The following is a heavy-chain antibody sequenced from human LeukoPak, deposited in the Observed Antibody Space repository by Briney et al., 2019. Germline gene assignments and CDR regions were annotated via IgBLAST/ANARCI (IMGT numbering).Heavy chain of an antibody. CDR3: ARRGYDILTGYYGGGYFDY. CDR1: GGSISSYY. V-gene: IGHV4-59*08. Sequence: SETLSLTCTVSGGSISSYYWSWIRQPPGKGLEWIGYIYYSGSTYYNPSLKSRVTISVDTSKNQFSLKLSSVTAADTAVYYCARRGYDILTGYYGGGYFDYWGQGTLVTVSS. J-gene: IGHJ4*02. D-gene: IGHD3-9*01. CDR2: IYYSGST.